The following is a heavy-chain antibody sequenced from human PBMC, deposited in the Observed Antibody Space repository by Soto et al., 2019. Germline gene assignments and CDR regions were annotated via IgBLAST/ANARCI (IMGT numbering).Heavy chain of an antibody. CDR1: GYTFTNFG. J-gene: IGHJ4*02. CDR3: VRGGTPIDY. V-gene: IGHV1-18*01. D-gene: IGHD3-16*01. Sequence: QVQLVQSGAEVKKPGASVKVSCKASGYTFTNFGISWVRQAPGQGPEWMGWISAYNGNTNYAQEFQARVTMTTDTATSTAYMELMSLRSDDTDVYYCVRGGTPIDYWCQGTLVTVSS. CDR2: ISAYNGNT.